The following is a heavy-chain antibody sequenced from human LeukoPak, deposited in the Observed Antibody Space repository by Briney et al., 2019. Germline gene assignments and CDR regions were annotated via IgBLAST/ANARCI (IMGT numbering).Heavy chain of an antibody. CDR3: ANAAGTWLAHPDH. Sequence: PGRSLRLSCAASGFTFSSYGMHWVRQAPGKGLEWVAIMSNDGDDKNYSDSVKGRFTISRDNSKNTLYLQMKSLRGEDTAVYYCANAAGTWLAHPDHWGQGTLVIVSS. J-gene: IGHJ4*02. D-gene: IGHD6-19*01. CDR2: MSNDGDDK. CDR1: GFTFSSYG. V-gene: IGHV3-30*18.